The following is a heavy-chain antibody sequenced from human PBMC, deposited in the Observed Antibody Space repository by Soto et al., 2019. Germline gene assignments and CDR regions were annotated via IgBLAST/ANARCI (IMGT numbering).Heavy chain of an antibody. CDR1: GFTFSSYG. V-gene: IGHV3-30*18. J-gene: IGHJ4*02. D-gene: IGHD6-13*01. CDR3: AKLIYSSIWYPFDY. Sequence: GGSLRLSCAASGFTFSSYGMHWVRQAPGKGLEWVAVISYDGSNKYYEDSVKGRFTISRDNSKNTLYLQMNSLRAEDTAVYYCAKLIYSSIWYPFDYWGQGTLVTVSS. CDR2: ISYDGSNK.